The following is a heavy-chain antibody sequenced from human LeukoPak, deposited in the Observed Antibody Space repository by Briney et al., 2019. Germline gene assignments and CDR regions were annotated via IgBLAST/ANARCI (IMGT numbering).Heavy chain of an antibody. V-gene: IGHV4-39*07. J-gene: IGHJ4*02. Sequence: SETLSLTCTVSGGSISSSSYYWGWIRQPPGKGLEWIGSIYYSGSTYYNPSLKSRVTISVDTSKNQFSLKLSSVTAADTAVYYCASSPYSSGELDYWGQGTLVTVSS. CDR2: IYYSGST. D-gene: IGHD6-19*01. CDR3: ASSPYSSGELDY. CDR1: GGSISSSSYY.